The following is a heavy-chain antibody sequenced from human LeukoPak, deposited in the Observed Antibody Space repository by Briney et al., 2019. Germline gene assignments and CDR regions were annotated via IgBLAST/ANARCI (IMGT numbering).Heavy chain of an antibody. V-gene: IGHV3-33*01. CDR1: GFTFSSYG. J-gene: IGHJ4*02. CDR3: ARDPFTYYYGSGSSADY. CDR2: IWYDGSNK. Sequence: GGSLRLSCAASGFTFSSYGMHWVRQAPGKGLEWVAVIWYDGSNKYYADSVKGRFTISRDNSKNTLYLQMNSLRAEDTAVYYCARDPFTYYYGSGSSADYLVQGTLVTVSS. D-gene: IGHD3-10*01.